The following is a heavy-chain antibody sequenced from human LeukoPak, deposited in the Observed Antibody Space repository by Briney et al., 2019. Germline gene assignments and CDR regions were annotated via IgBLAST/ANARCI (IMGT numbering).Heavy chain of an antibody. V-gene: IGHV3-74*01. CDR2: ISIDGSNT. CDR3: AKRIQSAMAMGY. Sequence: GGSLRLSWQPPGFTSIGSWMNWVRQVPGKGLVWFSRISIDGSNTNYAESVKGRFTISRDNSKNTMYLQMNSLRAEDTAVYYCAKRIQSAMAMGYWGQGTLVTVSS. D-gene: IGHD5-18*01. CDR1: GFTSIGSW. J-gene: IGHJ4*02.